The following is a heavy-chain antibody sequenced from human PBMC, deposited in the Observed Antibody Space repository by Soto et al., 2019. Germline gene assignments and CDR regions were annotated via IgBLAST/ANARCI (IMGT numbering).Heavy chain of an antibody. CDR3: ARSSHKESWFDP. V-gene: IGHV4-4*07. J-gene: IGHJ5*02. Sequence: QVQLQESGPGLVKPSETLSVSCTVSNGSISNFYWNWIRHPAGKGLEWIGRIYSSGSTNYNPSLRSRVTMSVDTSKNQFSLKLSSVTAADTAVYYCARSSHKESWFDPWGQGTLVTVSS. CDR1: NGSISNFY. D-gene: IGHD6-13*01. CDR2: IYSSGST.